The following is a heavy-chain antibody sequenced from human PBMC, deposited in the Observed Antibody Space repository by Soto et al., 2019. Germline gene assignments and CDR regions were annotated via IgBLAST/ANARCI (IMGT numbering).Heavy chain of an antibody. Sequence: GGSLRLSCAASGFTFSSYSMNWVRQAPGKGLEWVSYISSSSSTIYYADSVKGRFTISRDNAKNSLYLQMNSLRDEDTAVYYCARDHHDYVWGSYRYHFDYWGQGTLVTVSS. V-gene: IGHV3-48*02. CDR2: ISSSSSTI. CDR1: GFTFSSYS. J-gene: IGHJ4*02. CDR3: ARDHHDYVWGSYRYHFDY. D-gene: IGHD3-16*02.